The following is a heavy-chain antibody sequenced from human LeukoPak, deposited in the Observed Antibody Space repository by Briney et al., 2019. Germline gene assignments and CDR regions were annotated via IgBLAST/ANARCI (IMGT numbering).Heavy chain of an antibody. Sequence: PGGSLRLSCAASGFIFSNYPMHWVRQAPGKGLEWVAVISADGNNEHYADSAKGRFTLSRDNAKSTAYLQMDSLRSEDTAVYYCARGPLVVLIDYWGQGTLVTVSS. J-gene: IGHJ4*02. CDR3: ARGPLVVLIDY. V-gene: IGHV3-30-3*01. CDR1: GFIFSNYP. D-gene: IGHD3-22*01. CDR2: ISADGNNE.